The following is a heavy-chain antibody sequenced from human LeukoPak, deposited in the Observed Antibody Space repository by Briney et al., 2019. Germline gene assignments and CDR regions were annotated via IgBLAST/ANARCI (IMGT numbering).Heavy chain of an antibody. CDR2: IYYSGST. CDR3: ARVGPGVWFDY. V-gene: IGHV4-30-4*01. J-gene: IGHJ4*02. Sequence: KTSETLSLTCTVSGGSISSSDYYWSWIRQPPGKGLEWIGNIYYSGSTYYNPSLKSRVTISVDTSENQFSLKLSSVTAADTAVYYCARVGPGVWFDYWGQGTLVTVSS. D-gene: IGHD3-16*01. CDR1: GGSISSSDYY.